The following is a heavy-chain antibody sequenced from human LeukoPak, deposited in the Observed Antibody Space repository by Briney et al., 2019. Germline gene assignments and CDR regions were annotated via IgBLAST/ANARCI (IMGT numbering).Heavy chain of an antibody. V-gene: IGHV4-59*01. J-gene: IGHJ4*02. Sequence: PSETLSLTCTVSGGSISSYYWSWIRQPPGKGLEWIGYNSYSGSTNYNPSLKSRVTISIDTSKNQFSLKLSSVTATDTAVYYCARNGGSYVFDYWGQGTLVTVSS. CDR2: NSYSGST. CDR3: ARNGGSYVFDY. D-gene: IGHD1-26*01. CDR1: GGSISSYY.